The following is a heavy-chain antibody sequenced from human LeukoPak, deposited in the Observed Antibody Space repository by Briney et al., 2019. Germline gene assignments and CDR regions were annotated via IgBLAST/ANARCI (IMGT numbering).Heavy chain of an antibody. CDR1: GFTFSSYS. CDR2: ISGSGGST. Sequence: PGGSLRLSCAASGFTFSSYSMNWVRQAPGKGLEWVSAISGSGGSTYYADSVKGRFTISRDNSKNTLYLQMNSLRAEDTAVYYCAKGGDGYNSADYWGQGTLVTVSS. CDR3: AKGGDGYNSADY. V-gene: IGHV3-23*01. J-gene: IGHJ4*02. D-gene: IGHD5-24*01.